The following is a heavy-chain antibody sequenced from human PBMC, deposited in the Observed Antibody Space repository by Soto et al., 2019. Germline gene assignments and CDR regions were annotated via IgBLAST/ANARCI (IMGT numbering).Heavy chain of an antibody. J-gene: IGHJ4*02. D-gene: IGHD1-1*01. CDR2: ISGSGGGT. CDR1: GFTFSSYA. Sequence: GGSLRLSCAASGFTFSSYAMSWVRQAPGKGLEWVSSISGSGGGTYYADSVKGRFTFSRDNSKNTLYLQMNSLRAEDTAVYYCAKFGMATTKRSPPYYIDYWGQGALVTVSS. CDR3: AKFGMATTKRSPPYYIDY. V-gene: IGHV3-23*01.